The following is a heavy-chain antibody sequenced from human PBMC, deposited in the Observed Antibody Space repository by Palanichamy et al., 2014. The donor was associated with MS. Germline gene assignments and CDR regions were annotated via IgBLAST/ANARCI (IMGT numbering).Heavy chain of an antibody. J-gene: IGHJ4*02. Sequence: QLVEVWGRLGTAGGVPETLLCSSGFIFSDYPMTWVRQAPGKGLEWVSTITGDSGGTYYADSVKGRFTISRDNSKNTLSLQMHSLRGEDTAVYFCTKDCSGTYYTSDYWGQGTLVTVSS. CDR1: GFIFSDYP. V-gene: IGHV3-23*04. CDR3: TKDCSGTYYTSDY. CDR2: ITGDSGGT. D-gene: IGHD1-26*01.